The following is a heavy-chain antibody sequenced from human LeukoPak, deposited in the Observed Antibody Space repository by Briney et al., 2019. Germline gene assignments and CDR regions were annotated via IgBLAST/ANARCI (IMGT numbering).Heavy chain of an antibody. Sequence: GRSLRLSCAASGFTFSSYGMHWVRQAPGKGLEWVAVIWYDGSNKYYADSVKGRFTISRDNSKNTLYLQMNSLRAEDTAVYYCTRDRSLTFGSHDYWGQGTLVTVSS. J-gene: IGHJ4*02. CDR3: TRDRSLTFGSHDY. CDR2: IWYDGSNK. V-gene: IGHV3-33*01. CDR1: GFTFSSYG. D-gene: IGHD3-16*01.